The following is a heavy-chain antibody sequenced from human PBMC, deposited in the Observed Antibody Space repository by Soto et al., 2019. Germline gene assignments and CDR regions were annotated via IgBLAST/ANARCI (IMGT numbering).Heavy chain of an antibody. CDR2: ISAYNGNT. V-gene: IGHV1-18*01. J-gene: IGHJ4*02. D-gene: IGHD3-16*01. CDR3: TRAPSNASRCHSDY. CDR1: GYTFTSYG. Sequence: QVQLVQSGAEVKKPGASVKVSCKASGYTFTSYGISWVRQAPGQGLEWMGWISAYNGNTNYAQKLQGRVTMTTDTSTSPAYMDLLSLRSYFTVVYYCTRAPSNASRCHSDYWGQGTLVTVSS.